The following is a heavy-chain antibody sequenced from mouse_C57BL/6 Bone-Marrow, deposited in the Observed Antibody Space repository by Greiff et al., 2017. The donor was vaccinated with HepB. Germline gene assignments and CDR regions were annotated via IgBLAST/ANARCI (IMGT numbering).Heavy chain of an antibody. J-gene: IGHJ4*01. V-gene: IGHV5-16*01. CDR2: INYDGSST. CDR3: ARDLYGSSYYYYAMDY. CDR1: GFTFSDYY. D-gene: IGHD1-1*01. Sequence: VQLKESEGGLVQPGSSMKLSCTASGFTFSDYYMAWVRQVPEKGLEWVANINYDGSSTYYLDSLKSRFIISRDNAKNILYLQMSSLKSEDTATYYCARDLYGSSYYYYAMDYWGQGTSVTVSS.